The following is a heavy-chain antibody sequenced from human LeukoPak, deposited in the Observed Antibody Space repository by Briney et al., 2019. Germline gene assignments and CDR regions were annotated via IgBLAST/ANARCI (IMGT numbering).Heavy chain of an antibody. V-gene: IGHV3-9*01. J-gene: IGHJ4*02. D-gene: IGHD1-26*01. CDR1: GFTFDDYA. Sequence: GGSLRLSCAASGFTFDDYAMHWVRQAPGKGLEWVSGISWNSGSIGYADSVKGRFTISRDNAKNSLYLQMSSLRAEDTALYYCAKEAHSGSYYGTFDYWGQGTLVTVSS. CDR2: ISWNSGSI. CDR3: AKEAHSGSYYGTFDY.